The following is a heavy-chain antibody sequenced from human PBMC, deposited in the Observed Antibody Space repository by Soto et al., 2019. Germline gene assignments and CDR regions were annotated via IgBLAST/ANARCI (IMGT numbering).Heavy chain of an antibody. CDR3: ARDLDIVVVPAAIIPPYNWFDP. CDR1: GYTFTSYG. J-gene: IGHJ5*02. D-gene: IGHD2-2*02. Sequence: SVKDSCKASGYTFTSYGISWVRQAPGQGLERMGWISAYNGNTNYAQKLQGRVTMTTDTSTSTAYMELRSLRSDDTAVYYCARDLDIVVVPAAIIPPYNWFDPWGQGTLVTVSS. CDR2: ISAYNGNT. V-gene: IGHV1-18*01.